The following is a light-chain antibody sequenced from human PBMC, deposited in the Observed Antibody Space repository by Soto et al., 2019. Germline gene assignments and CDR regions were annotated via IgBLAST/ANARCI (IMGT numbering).Light chain of an antibody. CDR2: EVT. V-gene: IGLV2-18*02. CDR1: SSDVGKYDR. Sequence: QSALTQPPSVSGSPGQSDTISCTGTSSDVGKYDRVSWYQQPPGTAPKLIIYEVTNRPSGVPARFSGSKSGNTASLTISGLQAEDEADYYCSSYTSTSRYVFGAGTKLTVL. J-gene: IGLJ1*01. CDR3: SSYTSTSRYV.